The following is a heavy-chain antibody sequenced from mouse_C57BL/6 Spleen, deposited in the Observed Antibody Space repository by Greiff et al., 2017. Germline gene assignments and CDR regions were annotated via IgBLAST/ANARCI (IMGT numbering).Heavy chain of an antibody. CDR3: TRYYYGSGYGC. CDR1: GYTFTDYE. D-gene: IGHD1-1*01. Sequence: VQLQQSGAELVRPGASVTLSCKASGYTFTDYEMHWVKQTPVHGLEWIGAIDPETGGTAYNQKFKGKAILTADKSSSTAYMQLRSLTSEDSAVSYGTRYYYGSGYGCWGQGATLT. CDR2: IDPETGGT. V-gene: IGHV1-15*01. J-gene: IGHJ2*01.